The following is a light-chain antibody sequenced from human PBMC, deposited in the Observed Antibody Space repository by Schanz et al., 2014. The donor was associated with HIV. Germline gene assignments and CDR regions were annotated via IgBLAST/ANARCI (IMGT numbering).Light chain of an antibody. CDR1: QSISNY. Sequence: DIQMTQSPSALSASVGGRVTITCRASQSISNYLNWYQHKPGKPPKLLIWLASDLKSGVPSRFAGGGSGTEFTLTITNVQPEDFATYYCQQSHSAPWTFGQGTKVEIK. J-gene: IGKJ1*01. CDR2: LAS. CDR3: QQSHSAPWT. V-gene: IGKV1-39*01.